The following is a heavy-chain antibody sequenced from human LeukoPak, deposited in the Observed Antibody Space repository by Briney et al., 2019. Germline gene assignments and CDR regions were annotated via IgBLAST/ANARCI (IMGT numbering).Heavy chain of an antibody. J-gene: IGHJ4*02. D-gene: IGHD3-3*01. CDR2: INPYNGAV. V-gene: IGHV1-2*02. CDR3: ASLSLGSSKYYEY. Sequence: ASVKVSCKASGYTFTAQYIHWLRQAPGQGLEWMGWINPYNGAVKYAQRFQDRVSMTRDTSTNTAYVEMSGLRSEDSAVFYCASLSLGSSKYYEYWGQGTLVTVSS. CDR1: GYTFTAQY.